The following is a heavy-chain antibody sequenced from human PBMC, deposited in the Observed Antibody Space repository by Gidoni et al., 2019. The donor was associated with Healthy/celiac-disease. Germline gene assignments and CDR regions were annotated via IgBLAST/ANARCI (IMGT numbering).Heavy chain of an antibody. J-gene: IGHJ4*02. CDR2: IYPDDSDT. Sequence: EVQLVQSGAEVKKPGESLKISCQGSGYSFTSYWLGWVRRMPGKGLEWMGIIYPDDSDTRYSPSFQGQVSSSADKYISTAYLQWSSLKAADTAMYYCARAVYYGSGSHHFDYWGQGTLVTVSS. V-gene: IGHV5-51*01. CDR3: ARAVYYGSGSHHFDY. CDR1: GYSFTSYW. D-gene: IGHD3-10*01.